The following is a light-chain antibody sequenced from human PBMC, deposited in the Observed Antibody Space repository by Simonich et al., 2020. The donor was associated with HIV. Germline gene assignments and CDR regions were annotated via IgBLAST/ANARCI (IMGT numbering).Light chain of an antibody. J-gene: IGKJ2*01. CDR3: QQYYNTPYT. Sequence: AIRMTQSPSSLSASTGDRVTITCRASQGISSALAWYQQKPGNAPKLLIYAASTLQSGVPSRFSGSGSGTDYILTISSLQPEDFATYYCQQYYNTPYTFGQGTKLEIK. V-gene: IGKV1-8*01. CDR1: QGISSA. CDR2: AAS.